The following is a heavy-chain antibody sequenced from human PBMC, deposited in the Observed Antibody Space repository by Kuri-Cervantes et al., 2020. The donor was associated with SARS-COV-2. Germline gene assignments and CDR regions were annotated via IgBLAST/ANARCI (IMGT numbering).Heavy chain of an antibody. CDR3: ASTQISYGGNSGSYWYFDL. CDR2: IYSGGST. D-gene: IGHD4-23*01. V-gene: IGHV3-53*01. Sequence: GESLKISCAASGLSFRSHAMHWVRQAPGKGLEWVSVIYSGGSTYYADSVKGRFTISRDNSKNTLYLQMNSLRAEDTAVYYCASTQISYGGNSGSYWYFDLWGRGTLVTVSS. J-gene: IGHJ2*01. CDR1: GLSFRSHA.